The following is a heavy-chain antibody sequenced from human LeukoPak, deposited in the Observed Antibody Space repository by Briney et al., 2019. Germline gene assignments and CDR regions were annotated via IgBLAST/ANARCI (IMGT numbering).Heavy chain of an antibody. D-gene: IGHD6-19*01. CDR3: AKVRGTYSSGYFFDY. Sequence: GRAPRLSCAASGFTFDNYAMHWVRQAPGKGLEGLSLISWNSGYIGYADSVKGRFTISRDNAKKSLDLQMNSLRAEDTAFYYCAKVRGTYSSGYFFDYWGQGTLVTVSS. CDR1: GFTFDNYA. CDR2: ISWNSGYI. J-gene: IGHJ4*02. V-gene: IGHV3-9*01.